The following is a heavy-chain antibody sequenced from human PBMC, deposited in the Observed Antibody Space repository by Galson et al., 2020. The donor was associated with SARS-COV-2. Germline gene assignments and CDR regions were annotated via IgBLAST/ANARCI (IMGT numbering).Heavy chain of an antibody. D-gene: IGHD1-26*01. CDR3: ARTYSGTYLNWFDS. V-gene: IGHV2-70*16. CDR1: GFSLTTSGMC. CDR2: IDWDDDT. J-gene: IGHJ5*01. Sequence: QTLSLTCTFSGFSLTTSGMCVNWIRQPPGKALEWLARIDWDDDTFYNTSLKTRLTISKDTSRNQVVLTMTNVDPVDTATYYCARTYSGTYLNWFDSWGQGVLVTVSS.